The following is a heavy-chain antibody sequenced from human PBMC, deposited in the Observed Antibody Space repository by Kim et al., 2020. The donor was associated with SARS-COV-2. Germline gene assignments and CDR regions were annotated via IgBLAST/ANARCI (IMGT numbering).Heavy chain of an antibody. J-gene: IGHJ6*02. V-gene: IGHV3-9*01. CDR3: ARDDNVRNSTRRGMDV. Sequence: VKGRFTISRDSAQKSLYLQMNSLRAEETAVYYCARDDNVRNSTRRGMDVWGQGTTVTVSS.